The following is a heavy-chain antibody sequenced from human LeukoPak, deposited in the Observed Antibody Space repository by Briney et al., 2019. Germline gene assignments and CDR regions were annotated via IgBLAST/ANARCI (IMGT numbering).Heavy chain of an antibody. D-gene: IGHD5-18*01. CDR2: FDREDGET. V-gene: IGHV1-24*01. CDR1: GYTLTEIS. J-gene: IGHJ4*02. CDR3: ATVGYSYGAFDY. Sequence: ASVKVSCKVSGYTLTEISLHWVRQAPGKGLEWMGGFDREDGETMYAQKFQGRVTMTEDTSTDTAFMELSSLRSEDSAVYYCATVGYSYGAFDYWGQGTLVIVSS.